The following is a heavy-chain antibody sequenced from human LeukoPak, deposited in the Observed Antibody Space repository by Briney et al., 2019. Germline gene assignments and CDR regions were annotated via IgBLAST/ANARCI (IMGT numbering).Heavy chain of an antibody. CDR2: INQSGRT. Sequence: SETLSLTCAVYGGSLSGYYWSWIRQPPGKGLEWIGEINQSGRTNYNPSLKSRVTISVDTSKNQFSLKLSSVTAADTAVYYCARSFSRSRSSVASWGQGTLVTVSS. D-gene: IGHD6-19*01. CDR1: GGSLSGYY. CDR3: ARSFSRSRSSVAS. V-gene: IGHV4-34*01. J-gene: IGHJ4*02.